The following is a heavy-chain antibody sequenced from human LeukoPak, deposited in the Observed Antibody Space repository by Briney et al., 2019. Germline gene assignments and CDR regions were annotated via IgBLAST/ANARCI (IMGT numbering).Heavy chain of an antibody. CDR3: ARHGTPYGSGSKRFDY. CDR1: GGSFSGYY. CDR2: INHSGST. Sequence: KPSETLSLTCAVYGGSFSGYYWSWIRQPPGKGLEWIGEINHSGSTNYNPSLKSRVTISVDTSKNQFSLKLSSVTAADTAVYYCARHGTPYGSGSKRFDYWGQGTLVTVSS. V-gene: IGHV4-34*01. J-gene: IGHJ4*02. D-gene: IGHD3-10*01.